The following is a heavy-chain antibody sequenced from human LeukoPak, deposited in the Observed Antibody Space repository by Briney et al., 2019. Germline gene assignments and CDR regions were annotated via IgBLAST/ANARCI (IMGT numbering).Heavy chain of an antibody. J-gene: IGHJ4*02. D-gene: IGHD6-13*01. CDR2: ISGSGDST. Sequence: GGSLRLSCAASGFTLSSYAMTWVGQAPGKRLQWLSAISGSGDSTFYADSVKGRFTISRDNARNSVSLQMNSLRAEDTALYYCAKGIDVQQHLVPFDYWGQGTLVTVSS. CDR3: AKGIDVQQHLVPFDY. CDR1: GFTLSSYA. V-gene: IGHV3-23*01.